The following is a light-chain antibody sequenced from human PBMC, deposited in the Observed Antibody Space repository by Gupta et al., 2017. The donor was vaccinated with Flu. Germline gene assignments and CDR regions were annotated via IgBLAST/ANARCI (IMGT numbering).Light chain of an antibody. Sequence: RVTISCTGSSSNIGAGYDVQWYQQFPGTAPKLVIYGNNNRPSGVPDRFSGSTSGTAASVAITGLQAEDEADYYCQSYDSTLRGVFGGGTKLTVL. V-gene: IGLV1-40*01. CDR3: QSYDSTLRGV. J-gene: IGLJ3*02. CDR2: GNN. CDR1: SSNIGAGYD.